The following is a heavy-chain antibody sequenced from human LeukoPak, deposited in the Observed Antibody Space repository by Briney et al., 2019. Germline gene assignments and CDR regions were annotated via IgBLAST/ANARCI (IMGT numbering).Heavy chain of an antibody. Sequence: ASVKVSCKASGYTSSDYYLHWVRQAPGQGLEYMGWINPNSGHTKYSQSFQGRVTMTRDTSISTAYMELSRLISDDTAVYYCARGDTMVRGLISDYWGQGTLVTVSS. D-gene: IGHD3-10*01. J-gene: IGHJ4*02. V-gene: IGHV1-2*02. CDR2: INPNSGHT. CDR1: GYTSSDYY. CDR3: ARGDTMVRGLISDY.